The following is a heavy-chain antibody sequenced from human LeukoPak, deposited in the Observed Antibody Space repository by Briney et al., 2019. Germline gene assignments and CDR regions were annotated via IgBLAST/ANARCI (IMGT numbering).Heavy chain of an antibody. D-gene: IGHD3-16*01. J-gene: IGHJ3*02. CDR1: GFTFGTYG. CDR3: AKDGGHYMMTFGGADADI. Sequence: GGSLRLSCEVSGFTFGTYGMHWVRQAPGKGLEWVAFIRFDGNYYADSVKGRFTGFRDNSKNTLYLQMNTLRVEDTAVYYCAKDGGHYMMTFGGADADIWGQGTKVTVSS. V-gene: IGHV3-30*02. CDR2: IRFDGN.